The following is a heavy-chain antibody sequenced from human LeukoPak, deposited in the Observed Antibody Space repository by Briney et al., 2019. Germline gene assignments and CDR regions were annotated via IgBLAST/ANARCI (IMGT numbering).Heavy chain of an antibody. CDR3: ARESSYYDSSAYYLGYGTQSYFDY. J-gene: IGHJ4*02. CDR1: GGSISSGDYY. CDR2: FYYSGST. V-gene: IGHV4-30-4*01. Sequence: SETLSLTCTVSGGSISSGDYYWSWIRQPPGKGLEWIGYFYYSGSTYYNPSLKSRVTISVDTSKSQFFLKLSSVTAADTAVYYCARESSYYDSSAYYLGYGTQSYFDYWGQGALVTVSS. D-gene: IGHD3-22*01.